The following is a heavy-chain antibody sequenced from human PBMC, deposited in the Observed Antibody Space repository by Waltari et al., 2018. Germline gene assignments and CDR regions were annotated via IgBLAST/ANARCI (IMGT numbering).Heavy chain of an antibody. D-gene: IGHD3-22*01. CDR1: GGTFSSYA. J-gene: IGHJ4*02. CDR3: ASHDSSGYYRGYYFDY. Sequence: QVQLVQSGAEVKKPGSSVKVSCKASGGTFSSYAISWVRQAPGQGLEWMGGVLPIFGKENYAQKFQGRVTITADESTSTASMELSSLRSEDTAVYYCASHDSSGYYRGYYFDYWGQGTLVTVSS. V-gene: IGHV1-69*01. CDR2: VLPIFGKE.